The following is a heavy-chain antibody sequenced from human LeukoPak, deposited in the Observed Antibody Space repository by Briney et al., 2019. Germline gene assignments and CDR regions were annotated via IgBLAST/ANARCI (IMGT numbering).Heavy chain of an antibody. D-gene: IGHD3-9*01. CDR1: GYSISSGYY. J-gene: IGHJ4*02. CDR2: IYHSGST. CDR3: ARAYYDILTGYSYFDY. V-gene: IGHV4-38-2*02. Sequence: SETLSLTCTVSGYSISSGYYWGWIRRPPGKGMEWIGSIYHSGSTYYNPSLKSRVTISVDTSKNQFSLKLSSVTAADTAVYYCARAYYDILTGYSYFDYWGQGTLVTVSS.